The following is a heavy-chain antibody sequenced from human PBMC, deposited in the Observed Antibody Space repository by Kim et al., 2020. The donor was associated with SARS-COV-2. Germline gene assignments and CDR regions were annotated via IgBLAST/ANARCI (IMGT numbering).Heavy chain of an antibody. CDR1: GYSFTSNW. J-gene: IGHJ6*02. Sequence: GESLKISCKGSGYSFTSNWIGWVRQMPGKGLEWMGIIYPGDSDTRYSPSFQGQVTISADKSITTAYLQWSSLKASDTAMYYCARYKEGDDFWSGYYPIMDVWGQGTTVTVS. CDR3: ARYKEGDDFWSGYYPIMDV. V-gene: IGHV5-51*01. CDR2: IYPGDSDT. D-gene: IGHD3-3*01.